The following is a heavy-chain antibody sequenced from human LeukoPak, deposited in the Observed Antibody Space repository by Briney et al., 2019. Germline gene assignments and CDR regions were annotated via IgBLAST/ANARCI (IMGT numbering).Heavy chain of an antibody. CDR3: ARRYYYGSGFDY. Sequence: SETLSLTCAVYGGSFSGYYWSWIRQPPGKGLEWIGEINHSGSTNYNPSLESRVTISVDTSKNQFSLKLSSVTAADTAVYYCARRYYYGSGFDYWGQGTLVTVSS. V-gene: IGHV4-34*01. D-gene: IGHD3-10*01. CDR1: GGSFSGYY. CDR2: INHSGST. J-gene: IGHJ4*02.